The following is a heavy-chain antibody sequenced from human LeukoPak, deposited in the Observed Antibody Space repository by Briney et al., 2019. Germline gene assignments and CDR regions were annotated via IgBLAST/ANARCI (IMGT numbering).Heavy chain of an antibody. CDR3: ARFRMTASATAAFDL. D-gene: IGHD6-13*01. V-gene: IGHV4-59*08. CDR1: GGSISSYY. CDR2: IYYSGST. Sequence: PSETLSLTCTVSGGSISSYYWSWIRQPPGEGLEWIGYIYYSGSTNYNPSLKSRVTISVDTPKNQFSLKLSSVTAADTAVYYCARFRMTASATAAFDLWGQGTLVTVSS. J-gene: IGHJ3*01.